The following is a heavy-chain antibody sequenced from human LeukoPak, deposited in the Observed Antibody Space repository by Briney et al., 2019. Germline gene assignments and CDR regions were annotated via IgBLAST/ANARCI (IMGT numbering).Heavy chain of an antibody. CDR2: IDSGSNNI. Sequence: GGSLRLSCAASGFTFSTYSMNWVRQAPGKGLEWVSGIDSGSNNIHYADSVKGRFTVSRDNAKNSLYLQMNSLRVEDTAVYYCATDPYSGSYDGGGWLDPWGQGTLVTVSS. V-gene: IGHV3-48*04. CDR3: ATDPYSGSYDGGGWLDP. D-gene: IGHD4-23*01. CDR1: GFTFSTYS. J-gene: IGHJ5*02.